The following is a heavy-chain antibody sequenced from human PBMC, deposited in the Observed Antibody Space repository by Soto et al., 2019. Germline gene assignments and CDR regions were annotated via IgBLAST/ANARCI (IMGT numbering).Heavy chain of an antibody. V-gene: IGHV3-74*01. D-gene: IGHD6-19*01. CDR3: ARGGFKQWLLDY. J-gene: IGHJ4*02. Sequence: EVQLVESGGGLVQPGGSLRLSCAASGFTFSDYWIHWVRQAPGKGLVWVSRINSDGSTTNQADSVKGRFTISRDNAKNTLYLQMNSLRAEDTAVYYCARGGFKQWLLDYWGQGTLCTVSS. CDR1: GFTFSDYW. CDR2: INSDGSTT.